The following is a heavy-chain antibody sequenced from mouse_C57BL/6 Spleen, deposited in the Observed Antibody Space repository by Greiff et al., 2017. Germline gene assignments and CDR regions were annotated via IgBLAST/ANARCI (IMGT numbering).Heavy chain of an antibody. V-gene: IGHV1-55*01. Sequence: QVQLQQPGAELVKPGASVKMSCKASGYTFTSYWITWVKQRPGQGLEWIGDIYPGSGSTNYNEKFKGKATLTVDTSSSTAYMQLSSLTSEDSAVYYCATGDYGNYVLDYWGQGTTLTVSS. CDR3: ATGDYGNYVLDY. J-gene: IGHJ2*01. CDR2: IYPGSGST. D-gene: IGHD2-1*01. CDR1: GYTFTSYW.